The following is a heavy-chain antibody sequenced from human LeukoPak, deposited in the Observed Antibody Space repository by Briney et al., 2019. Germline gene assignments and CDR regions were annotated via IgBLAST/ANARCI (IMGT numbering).Heavy chain of an antibody. V-gene: IGHV3-30-3*01. Sequence: GGSLRLSCAASGFTFRNYVIHWVRQAPGKGLEWVAVTSSDLNVKLYADSVKGRFTISRDNSRSTLYLQMNSLRPEDTAIYYCARDLTGSFSYDYWGQGTLVTVSS. CDR1: GFTFRNYV. CDR2: TSSDLNVK. D-gene: IGHD7-27*01. CDR3: ARDLTGSFSYDY. J-gene: IGHJ4*02.